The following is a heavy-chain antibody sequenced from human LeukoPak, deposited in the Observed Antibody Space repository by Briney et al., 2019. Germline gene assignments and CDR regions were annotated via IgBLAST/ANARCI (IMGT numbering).Heavy chain of an antibody. Sequence: PGRSLRLSCAASGFTFSSYGMHWVRQAPGKGLEWVAVISYDGSNKYYADSVKGRFTISRDNAKNSLYLQMNSLRAEDTAVYYCARGVSLDVWGQGTTVTVSS. CDR1: GFTFSSYG. V-gene: IGHV3-30*03. CDR3: ARGVSLDV. CDR2: ISYDGSNK. J-gene: IGHJ6*02.